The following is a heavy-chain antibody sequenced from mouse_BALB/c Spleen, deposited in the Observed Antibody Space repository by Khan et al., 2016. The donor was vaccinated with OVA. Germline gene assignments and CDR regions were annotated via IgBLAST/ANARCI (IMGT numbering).Heavy chain of an antibody. Sequence: QIQLVQSGPELKKPGETVRISCKASGYTFTTAGMQWVQKMPGKGLKWIGWINTHSGVPKYAEDFKGRFAFSLETYASTVYLQITNLKNEDTATYFCARGGAAYYRNDGGAMDYWGQGTSVTVSS. CDR2: INTHSGVP. J-gene: IGHJ4*01. CDR1: GYTFTTAG. D-gene: IGHD2-14*01. CDR3: ARGGAAYYRNDGGAMDY. V-gene: IGHV9-4*02.